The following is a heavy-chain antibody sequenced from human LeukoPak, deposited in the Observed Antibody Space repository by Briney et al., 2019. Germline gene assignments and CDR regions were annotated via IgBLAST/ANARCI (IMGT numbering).Heavy chain of an antibody. CDR2: ISYDGSDK. J-gene: IGHJ4*02. CDR3: ARARPSMWIDY. Sequence: GGSLRLSCAASGFSFSSYGMHWVRQAPDKGLEWVAVISYDGSDKFYADSVKGRFTISRDSSKNTLYLQMNSLRPEDTAVYYCARARPSMWIDYWGQGTLVTVSS. D-gene: IGHD5-12*01. V-gene: IGHV3-30*19. CDR1: GFSFSSYG.